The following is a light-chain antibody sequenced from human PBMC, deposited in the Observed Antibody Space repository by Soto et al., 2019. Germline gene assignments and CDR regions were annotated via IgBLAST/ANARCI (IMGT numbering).Light chain of an antibody. CDR3: QQATSFPFT. V-gene: IGKV1-12*01. Sequence: DIQMTQSPSSVSASVGDRVTITCRASQDIGKWLAWYQQKPGKAPKLLIYAASSLQSGVPSRFSGSGSATEFTLTIISLQPEDLATYFCQQATSFPFTFGPGTKV. CDR1: QDIGKW. CDR2: AAS. J-gene: IGKJ3*01.